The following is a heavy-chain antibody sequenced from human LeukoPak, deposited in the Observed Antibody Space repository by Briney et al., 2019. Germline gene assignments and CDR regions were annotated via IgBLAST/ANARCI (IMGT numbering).Heavy chain of an antibody. CDR3: AKCDLVGVMAGWFDP. Sequence: GGSLRLSCAASGFTFSSYAMSWVRQAPGKGLEWVSATSGSGGSTYYADSVKGRFTISRDNSKNTLYLQMNSLRAEDTAVYYCAKCDLVGVMAGWFDPWGQGTLVTVSS. CDR2: TSGSGGST. D-gene: IGHD3-16*01. CDR1: GFTFSSYA. J-gene: IGHJ5*02. V-gene: IGHV3-23*01.